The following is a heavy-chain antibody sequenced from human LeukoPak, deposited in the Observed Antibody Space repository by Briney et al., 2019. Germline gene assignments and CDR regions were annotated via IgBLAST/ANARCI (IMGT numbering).Heavy chain of an antibody. V-gene: IGHV4-4*02. CDR1: GGSISSSNW. J-gene: IGHJ5*02. D-gene: IGHD3-10*01. Sequence: SVTLSLTCAVSGGSISSSNWWSWVRQPPGKGLEWIGEIYHSGSTNYNPSLKSRVTISADTSKNQFSLELRSVTAADTAVYYCARAYYSTSWFPHWGQGALVTVSS. CDR3: ARAYYSTSWFPH. CDR2: IYHSGST.